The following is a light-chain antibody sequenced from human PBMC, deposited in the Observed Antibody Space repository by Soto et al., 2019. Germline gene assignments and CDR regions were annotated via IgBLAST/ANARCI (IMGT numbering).Light chain of an antibody. CDR2: VNN. V-gene: IGLV1-40*01. J-gene: IGLJ3*02. Sequence: QSVLTQPPSVSGAPGQRVTISCTGSSSNIGAGYDVHWYQQIPGAAPKLLIFVNNNRPSGVPDRFSGSKSGTSASLAITGLRAADEADYYCQSYDSSLNDWVFGGGTKLTVL. CDR1: SSNIGAGYD. CDR3: QSYDSSLNDWV.